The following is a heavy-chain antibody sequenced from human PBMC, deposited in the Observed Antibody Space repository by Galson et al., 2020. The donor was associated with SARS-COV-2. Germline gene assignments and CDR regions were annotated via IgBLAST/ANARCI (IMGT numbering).Heavy chain of an antibody. CDR2: VHYSGNT. J-gene: IGHJ5*02. Sequence: SQTLSLTCSVSGGSISIGTDYRGWIRQPPGKGLEWIGIVHYSGNTYHNPSLGIRVIISVDTSKNQFSLRLTSVTAADTAVYYCARRIWGSGRNWFDPWGQGTLVTVSS. D-gene: IGHD3-16*01. CDR3: ARRIWGSGRNWFDP. V-gene: IGHV4-39*01. CDR1: GGSISIGTDY.